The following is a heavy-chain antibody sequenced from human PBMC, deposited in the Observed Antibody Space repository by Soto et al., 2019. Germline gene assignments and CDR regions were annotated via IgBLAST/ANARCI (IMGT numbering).Heavy chain of an antibody. CDR3: ARSLIAAAGITGYYYGMDV. Sequence: SVKVSCKASGGTISSYAISWVLQAPGQGLEWMGGIIPIFGTANYAQKFQGRVTITADESTSTAYMELSSLRSEDTAVYYCARSLIAAAGITGYYYGMDVWGQGTTVTSP. D-gene: IGHD6-13*01. CDR1: GGTISSYA. J-gene: IGHJ6*02. V-gene: IGHV1-69*13. CDR2: IIPIFGTA.